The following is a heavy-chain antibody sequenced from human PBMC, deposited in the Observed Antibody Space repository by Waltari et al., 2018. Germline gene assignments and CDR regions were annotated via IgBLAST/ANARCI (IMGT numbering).Heavy chain of an antibody. CDR2: IYYSGST. Sequence: QVQLKESGPGLVKPSETLSLTCTGSVGSISSNYWSWIRQPPGKGLEWIGYIYYSGSTNYNPSLKSRVTISVDTSKNQFSLKLSSVTAADTAVYYCARDTWDLWGQGTLVTVSS. CDR3: ARDTWDL. V-gene: IGHV4-59*01. J-gene: IGHJ4*02. CDR1: VGSISSNY. D-gene: IGHD1-26*01.